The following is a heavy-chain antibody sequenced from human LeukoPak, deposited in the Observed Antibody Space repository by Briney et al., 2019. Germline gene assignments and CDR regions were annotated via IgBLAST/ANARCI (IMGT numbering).Heavy chain of an antibody. V-gene: IGHV4-39*01. CDR3: ARPFYSSGWYGAFDI. CDR1: GGSISTSSQY. D-gene: IGHD6-19*01. J-gene: IGHJ3*02. Sequence: IPSETLSLTYSVSGGSISTSSQYWVWIRQTPGKGLEWIGSLYYAGSTYNNPSLESRVTISIDTSKNQFSLRLTSVTAADTAVYFCARPFYSSGWYGAFDIWGPGTMVTVSS. CDR2: LYYAGST.